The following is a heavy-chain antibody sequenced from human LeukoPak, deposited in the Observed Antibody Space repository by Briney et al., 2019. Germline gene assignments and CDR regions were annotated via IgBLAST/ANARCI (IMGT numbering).Heavy chain of an antibody. CDR2: MYAGGTT. CDR1: GVIVSRNF. V-gene: IGHV3-53*01. D-gene: IGHD6-19*01. Sequence: AGGSLRLSCAASGVIVSRNFMSWVRQAPGKGLKWVAIMYAGGTTDYSDSVRGRFHISRDSSNNTLSLQINSLRAEDTAVYYCARGSGSGWPLDRWGQGALVTVSS. J-gene: IGHJ5*02. CDR3: ARGSGSGWPLDR.